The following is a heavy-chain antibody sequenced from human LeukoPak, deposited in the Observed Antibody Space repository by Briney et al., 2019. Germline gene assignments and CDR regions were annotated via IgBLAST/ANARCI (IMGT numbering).Heavy chain of an antibody. Sequence: SVRVSCKASGGTFSSYAISWVRQAPGQGLEWMGRIIPIFGTANYAQKFQGRVTITTDESTSTAYMELSSLRSEDTAVYYCARYDFWSGYPSAYKWFDPWGQGTLVTVSS. J-gene: IGHJ5*02. CDR3: ARYDFWSGYPSAYKWFDP. V-gene: IGHV1-69*05. D-gene: IGHD3-3*01. CDR1: GGTFSSYA. CDR2: IIPIFGTA.